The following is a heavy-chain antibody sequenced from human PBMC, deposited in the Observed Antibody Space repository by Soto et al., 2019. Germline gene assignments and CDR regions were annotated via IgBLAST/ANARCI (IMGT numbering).Heavy chain of an antibody. Sequence: PSETLSLTCAVFGGSFSGYYWSWIRQPPGKGLEWIGEINHSGSTNYNPSLKSRVTISVDTSKNQFSLKLSSVTAADTAVYYCAGRPTNERRIFDYWGQGTLVTVSS. CDR1: GGSFSGYY. V-gene: IGHV4-34*01. CDR2: INHSGST. J-gene: IGHJ4*02. CDR3: AGRPTNERRIFDY. D-gene: IGHD2-15*01.